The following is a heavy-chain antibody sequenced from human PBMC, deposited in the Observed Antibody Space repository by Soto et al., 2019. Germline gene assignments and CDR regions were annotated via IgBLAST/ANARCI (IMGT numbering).Heavy chain of an antibody. V-gene: IGHV3-23*01. D-gene: IGHD3-16*01. J-gene: IGHJ3*02. CDR1: GFTFSSYA. Sequence: GGSLRLSCAASGFTFSSYAMSWVRQAPGKGLEWVSAISGSGGSTYYADSVKGRFTISRDNSKNTLYLQMNSLRAEDTAVYYCAKVREPLLHLGVMAFDIWGQGTMVTVSS. CDR2: ISGSGGST. CDR3: AKVREPLLHLGVMAFDI.